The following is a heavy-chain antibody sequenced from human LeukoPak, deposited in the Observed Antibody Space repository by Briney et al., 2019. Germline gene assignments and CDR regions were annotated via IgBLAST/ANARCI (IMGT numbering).Heavy chain of an antibody. V-gene: IGHV3-21*01. CDR1: GFTFSRDS. J-gene: IGHJ3*02. CDR3: ARGGGHSGYDLDAFDI. D-gene: IGHD5-12*01. Sequence: PGGSLRLSCAASGFTFSRDSMNWVRQAPGKGLEWVSSISSSSTYIYYADSVKGRFTISRDNAKNSLHLQMNSLRAEDTAVYYCARGGGHSGYDLDAFDIWGQGTMVTVSS. CDR2: ISSSSTYI.